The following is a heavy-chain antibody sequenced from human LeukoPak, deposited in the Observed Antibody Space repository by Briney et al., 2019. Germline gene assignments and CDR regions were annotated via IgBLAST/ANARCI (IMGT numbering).Heavy chain of an antibody. CDR2: ISSSSSTI. Sequence: GGSLRLSCTASGFRFSNYYMSWIRQAPGKGLEWVSYISSSSSTIYYADSVKGRFTISRDNAKNSLYLQMNSLRAEDTAVYYCARDDGSGTPDYWGQGTLVTVSS. D-gene: IGHD3-10*01. CDR3: ARDDGSGTPDY. J-gene: IGHJ4*02. CDR1: GFRFSNYY. V-gene: IGHV3-11*04.